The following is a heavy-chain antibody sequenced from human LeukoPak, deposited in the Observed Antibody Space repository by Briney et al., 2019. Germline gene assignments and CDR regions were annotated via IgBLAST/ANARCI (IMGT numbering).Heavy chain of an antibody. CDR2: IYYSGST. CDR1: GDSISTYY. J-gene: IGHJ4*02. D-gene: IGHD3-9*01. CDR3: ARLTSGAYDILTGYYADY. Sequence: SETLSLTCTVSGDSISTYYWSWIRQPPGKGLEWIGYIYYSGSTNYNPSLKSRVTISVDTSKNQFSLKLSSVTAADTAVYYCARLTSGAYDILTGYYADYWGQGTLVTVSS. V-gene: IGHV4-59*01.